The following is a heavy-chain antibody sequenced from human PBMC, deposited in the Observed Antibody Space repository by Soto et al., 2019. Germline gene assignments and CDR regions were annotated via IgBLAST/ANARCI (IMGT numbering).Heavy chain of an antibody. CDR2: ISASGGST. J-gene: IGHJ6*02. D-gene: IGHD1-26*01. V-gene: IGHV3-23*01. Sequence: HPWGSLRLSCAASGFTFSSYAMSWVRQAPGKGLEWVSAISASGGSTYYADSVKGRFTISRDNSKNTLYLQMNSLRAEDTAVYYCAKVNRGLPHYYGMDIWCQGTTVTVSS. CDR3: AKVNRGLPHYYGMDI. CDR1: GFTFSSYA.